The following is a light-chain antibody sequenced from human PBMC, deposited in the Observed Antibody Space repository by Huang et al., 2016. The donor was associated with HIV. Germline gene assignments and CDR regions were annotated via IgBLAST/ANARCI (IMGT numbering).Light chain of an antibody. Sequence: DIQMTQSPSSLSASVGDRVTITCRASQTITKYLNWYQHKPGKAPKLLIFGASSLQRGVPSRFSGSGSGTDFTLTIISLQPEDFGTYYCQQSYNSPWTFGHGTKVEIK. J-gene: IGKJ1*01. CDR2: GAS. CDR3: QQSYNSPWT. V-gene: IGKV1-39*01. CDR1: QTITKY.